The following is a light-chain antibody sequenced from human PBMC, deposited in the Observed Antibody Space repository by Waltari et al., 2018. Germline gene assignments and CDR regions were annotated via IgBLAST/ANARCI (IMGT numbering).Light chain of an antibody. V-gene: IGKV3-11*01. CDR1: QGIDSS. CDR3: QQRSTWPPSVT. J-gene: IGKJ2*01. Sequence: IVLTQSPATLSLSPGERATVSCRASQGIDSSLGWYQHKPGQPPRLLIYDASIRATGIPARFSGSGSGTDFTLTITSLEPEDFAVYYCQQRSTWPPSVTFGQGTKLEI. CDR2: DAS.